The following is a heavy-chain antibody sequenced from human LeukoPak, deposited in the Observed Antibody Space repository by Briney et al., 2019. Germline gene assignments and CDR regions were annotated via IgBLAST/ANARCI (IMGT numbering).Heavy chain of an antibody. CDR3: ASEYEFYGMDV. Sequence: GASVKDSCKASGGTFSSYTISWVRQAPGQGLEWMGRIIPILGIANYAQKFQSRVTITADKSTSTAYMELSSLRSEDTAVYYCASEYEFYGMDVWGQGTTVTVSS. CDR1: GGTFSSYT. V-gene: IGHV1-69*02. CDR2: IIPILGIA. J-gene: IGHJ6*02. D-gene: IGHD3-3*01.